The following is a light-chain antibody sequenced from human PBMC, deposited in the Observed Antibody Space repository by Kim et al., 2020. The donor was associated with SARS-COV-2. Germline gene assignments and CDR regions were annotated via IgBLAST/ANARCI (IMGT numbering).Light chain of an antibody. CDR1: SNNVDYQG. CDR2: RNN. Sequence: QTAPLTCTGNSNNVDYQGAAWLQQHQGHPPKLLSYRNNNRPSGISERLSASRSGNTASLTITGLQPEDEADYYCSAWDSSLNAVVFGGGTQLTVL. J-gene: IGLJ2*01. V-gene: IGLV10-54*01. CDR3: SAWDSSLNAVV.